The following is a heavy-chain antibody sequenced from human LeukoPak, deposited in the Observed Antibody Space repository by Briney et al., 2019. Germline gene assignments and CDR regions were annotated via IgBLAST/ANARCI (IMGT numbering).Heavy chain of an antibody. CDR1: GFTFSNYW. CDR3: ARAYIGAAASFYGMDV. D-gene: IGHD6-13*01. V-gene: IGHV3-74*01. Sequence: PGGSLRLSCAASGFTFSNYWMHWVRQAPGKGLGWVSRINSDGSSRNYADSVKGRLTISRDNAKNTLYLQMNSLRAEDTVVYYCARAYIGAAASFYGMDVWGQGTTVTVSS. J-gene: IGHJ6*02. CDR2: INSDGSSR.